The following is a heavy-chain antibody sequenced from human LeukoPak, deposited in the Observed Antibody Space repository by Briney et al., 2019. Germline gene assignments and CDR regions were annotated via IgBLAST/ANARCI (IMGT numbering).Heavy chain of an antibody. D-gene: IGHD3-16*02. CDR2: FDPEDGET. J-gene: IGHJ3*02. V-gene: IGHV1-24*01. CDR1: GYTLTELS. Sequence: ASVKVSCKVSGYTLTELSMHWVRQAPGKGLEWMGGFDPEDGETIYAQKFQGRVTMTEDTSTDTAYMELSSLRSEDTAVYYCTREGVYYPDPTSYHRLPFDIWGKGTVVIVSS. CDR3: TREGVYYPDPTSYHRLPFDI.